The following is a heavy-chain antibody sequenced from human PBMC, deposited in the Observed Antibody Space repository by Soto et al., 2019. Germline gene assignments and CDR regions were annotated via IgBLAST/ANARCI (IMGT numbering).Heavy chain of an antibody. CDR3: TRAYSSSFAD. V-gene: IGHV3-21*01. D-gene: IGHD2-2*01. CDR1: GFTFRRSN. J-gene: IGHJ4*02. CDR2: ISDGSTYI. Sequence: GGSLRLSCVASGFTFRRSNMKWVRQAPGKGLEWVSSISDGSTYIYYADSVKGRFTVSRDNAKNSLYLQMDSLRVEDTAVYYCTRAYSSSFADWGQGTLVTVSS.